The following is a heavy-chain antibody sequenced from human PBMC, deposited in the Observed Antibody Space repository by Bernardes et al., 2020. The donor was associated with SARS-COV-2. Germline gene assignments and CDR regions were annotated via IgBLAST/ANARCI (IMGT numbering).Heavy chain of an antibody. D-gene: IGHD2-21*01. V-gene: IGHV4-39*01. J-gene: IGHJ6*04. CDR3: AGSSCGIDCYIGGLRSWDYGMDV. Sequence: SETLSLTCTVSGCSISNSNYYWVWIRQPPGTGLEWIRSIYSSGSSYYNPSLHSRVRASVDTSKNQFSLRLSFVTAADTAIYYCAGSSCGIDCYIGGLRSWDYGMDVWGKGTTVTV. CDR2: IYSSGSS. CDR1: GCSISNSNYY.